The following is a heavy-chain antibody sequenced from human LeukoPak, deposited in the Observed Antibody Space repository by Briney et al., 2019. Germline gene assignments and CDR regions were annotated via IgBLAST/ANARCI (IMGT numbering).Heavy chain of an antibody. CDR2: IRSKAYGGTT. D-gene: IGHD2-15*01. CDR1: GFTFSSHW. J-gene: IGHJ4*02. V-gene: IGHV3-49*04. Sequence: GGSLRLSCAVSGFTFSSHWMTWVRQAPGKGLEWVGFIRSKAYGGTTEYAASVKGRFTISRDDSKSIAYLQMNSLKTEDTAVYYCTREREVVVVAARQEPDFDYWGQGTLVTVSS. CDR3: TREREVVVVAARQEPDFDY.